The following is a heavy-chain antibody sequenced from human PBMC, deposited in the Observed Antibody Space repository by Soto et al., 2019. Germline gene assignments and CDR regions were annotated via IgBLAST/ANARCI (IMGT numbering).Heavy chain of an antibody. CDR2: IKSKTDGGTT. CDR3: ASYDFWSAAPHQSNFDY. J-gene: IGHJ4*02. D-gene: IGHD3-3*01. V-gene: IGHV3-15*01. Sequence: PGGSLRLSCAASGFTFSNAWMSWVRQAPGKGLEWVGRIKSKTDGGTTDYAAPVKGRFTISRDDSKNTLYLQMNSLTTEDSAVYYCASYDFWSAAPHQSNFDYWGQGTLVTVSS. CDR1: GFTFSNAW.